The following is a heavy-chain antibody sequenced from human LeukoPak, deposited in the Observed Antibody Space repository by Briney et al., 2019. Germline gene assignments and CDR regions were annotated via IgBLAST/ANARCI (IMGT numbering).Heavy chain of an antibody. CDR3: ARARENGDIGY. V-gene: IGHV4-59*01. CDR2: IYYSGST. J-gene: IGHJ4*02. CDR1: GGSISSYY. D-gene: IGHD4-17*01. Sequence: SETLSLTCTVSGGSISSYYWSWIRQPPGKGLEWIGYIYYSGSTNYNPSLKSRVTISVDTSKNQFSLKLSSVTAADTAVYYRARARENGDIGYWGQGTLVTVSS.